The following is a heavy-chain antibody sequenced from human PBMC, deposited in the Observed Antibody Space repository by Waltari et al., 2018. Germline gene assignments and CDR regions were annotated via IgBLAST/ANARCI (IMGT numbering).Heavy chain of an antibody. D-gene: IGHD3-22*01. Sequence: QVQLVQSGAEVKKPGSSVKVSCKAAGGTFSSYAISWVRQAPGPGLEWMGGIIPIFGTANYAQKFQGRVTITADESTSTAYMELSSLRSEDTAVYYCARAGPYYYDSSGYYGMDVWGQGTTVTVSS. CDR3: ARAGPYYYDSSGYYGMDV. J-gene: IGHJ6*02. CDR1: GGTFSSYA. V-gene: IGHV1-69*01. CDR2: IIPIFGTA.